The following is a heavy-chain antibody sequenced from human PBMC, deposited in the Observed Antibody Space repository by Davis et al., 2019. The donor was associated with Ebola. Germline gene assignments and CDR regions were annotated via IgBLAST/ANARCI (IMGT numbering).Heavy chain of an antibody. D-gene: IGHD2-15*01. V-gene: IGHV3-73*01. CDR2: IRSKANSYAT. CDR1: GITFSGPA. J-gene: IGHJ4*02. Sequence: GEFPKTFCAASGITFSGPAMHWVRQASGKGLEWVGRIRSKANSYATAYAASVKGRFTISRDDSKNTAYLQMNSLKTEDTAVYYCTNTILGYCSGGSCTHDDYWGQGTLVTVSS. CDR3: TNTILGYCSGGSCTHDDY.